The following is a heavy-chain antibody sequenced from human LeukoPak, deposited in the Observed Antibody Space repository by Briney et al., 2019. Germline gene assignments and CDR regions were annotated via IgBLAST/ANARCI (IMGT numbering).Heavy chain of an antibody. CDR1: GYTFTSYD. J-gene: IGHJ5*02. D-gene: IGHD3-10*01. V-gene: IGHV1-8*01. Sequence: ASVKVSCKASGYTFTSYDINWVRQATGQGLEWMGWMNPNSGNTGYAQKFQGRVTMTRNTSISTAYMELSSLRSEDTAVYYCARAYYGSGRRSWFDPWGQGTLVTVSS. CDR2: MNPNSGNT. CDR3: ARAYYGSGRRSWFDP.